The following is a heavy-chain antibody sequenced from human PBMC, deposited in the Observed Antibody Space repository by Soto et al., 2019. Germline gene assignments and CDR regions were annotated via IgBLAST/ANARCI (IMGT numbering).Heavy chain of an antibody. D-gene: IGHD2-21*01. V-gene: IGHV1-69*12. CDR1: GGNFKNYG. CDR3: AREIAALGFPF. J-gene: IGHJ4*02. Sequence: QVQLVQSGAEVKKPGSSVRVSCKTSGGNFKNYGLSWVRQAPGRGLEWMGGIVPSFGMANYGQIFQGRVTITADESTDTVDMELSSLKYEDTAIYYCAREIAALGFPFWGQGTLVTVSP. CDR2: IVPSFGMA.